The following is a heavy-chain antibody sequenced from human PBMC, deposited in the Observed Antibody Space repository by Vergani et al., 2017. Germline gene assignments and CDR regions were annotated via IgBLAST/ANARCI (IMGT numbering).Heavy chain of an antibody. J-gene: IGHJ4*02. CDR2: ITPFNGNT. CDR3: ARGYSSGWSNFDH. D-gene: IGHD6-19*01. V-gene: IGHV1-45*02. Sequence: QMQLVQSGAEVKKTGSSVKVSCKASGYTFTYRYLHWVRQAPGQALEWMGWITPFNGNTNYAQKFQDRVTITRDRSMSTAYMELSSLRSEDTAMYYCARGYSSGWSNFDHWGQGTLVTVSS. CDR1: GYTFTYRY.